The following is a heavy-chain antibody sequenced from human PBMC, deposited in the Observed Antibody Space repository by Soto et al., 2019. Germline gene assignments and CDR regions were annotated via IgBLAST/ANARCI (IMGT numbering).Heavy chain of an antibody. CDR2: IYWNDDK. CDR3: AHSPSKYSSSWYVGYR. D-gene: IGHD6-13*01. V-gene: IGHV2-5*01. CDR1: GFLLSTSGVG. Sequence: QITLKESGPTLVKPTQTLTLTCTFSGFLLSTSGVGVGWIRQPPGKALEWLALIYWNDDKRYSPSLKSRLTITKDTSKNQVVLTMTNMDPVDTATYYCAHSPSKYSSSWYVGYRWGQGTLVTVSS. J-gene: IGHJ4*02.